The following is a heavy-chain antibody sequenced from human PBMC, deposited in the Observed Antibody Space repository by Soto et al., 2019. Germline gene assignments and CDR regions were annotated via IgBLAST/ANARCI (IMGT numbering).Heavy chain of an antibody. CDR2: IIPILGIA. V-gene: IGHV1-69*02. D-gene: IGHD3-10*01. CDR1: GGTFSSYT. J-gene: IGHJ4*02. Sequence: QVQPVQSGAEVKKPGSSVKVSCKASGGTFSSYTISWGRQAPGQGLEWMGRIIPILGIANYAQKFQGRVRITADKATSTANMVLRSLRSEDTAVDYCARFGGTTPTYWGQGTLVTVSS. CDR3: ARFGGTTPTY.